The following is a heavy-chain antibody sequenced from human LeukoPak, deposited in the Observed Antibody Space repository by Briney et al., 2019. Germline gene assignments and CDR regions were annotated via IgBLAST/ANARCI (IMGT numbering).Heavy chain of an antibody. D-gene: IGHD5-24*01. CDR1: GGTFSSYA. CDR3: ARHVEEKGMDV. CDR2: IIPILGIA. J-gene: IGHJ6*02. V-gene: IGHV1-69*04. Sequence: SVKVSCKASGGTFSSYAISWVRQAPGQGLEWMGRIIPILGIANYAQKFQGRVTITADKSTSTAYMELSSLRSEDTAVYYCARHVEEKGMDVWGQGTTVTVSS.